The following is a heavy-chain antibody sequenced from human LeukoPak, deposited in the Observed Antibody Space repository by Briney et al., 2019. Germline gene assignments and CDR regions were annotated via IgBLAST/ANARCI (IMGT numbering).Heavy chain of an antibody. CDR2: ISSSGSTT. D-gene: IGHD2-21*02. J-gene: IGHJ4*02. CDR1: GFTFSDYY. Sequence: GGSLRLSCAASGFTFSDYYMSWIRQAPGKGLEWVSYISSSGSTTYYADSVKGRFTISRNNAKNSLHLQMNSLRAEDTAVYYCARRAVTPRYFDYWGQGTLVTVSS. V-gene: IGHV3-11*01. CDR3: ARRAVTPRYFDY.